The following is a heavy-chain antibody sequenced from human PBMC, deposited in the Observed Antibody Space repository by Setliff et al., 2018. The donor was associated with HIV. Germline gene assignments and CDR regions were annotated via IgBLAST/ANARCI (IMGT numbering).Heavy chain of an antibody. CDR2: FYYTGSA. V-gene: IGHV4-59*11. CDR1: AASIRSHY. Sequence: SETLSLTCTVSAASIRSHYWSWIRQSPGKALEWIGNFYYTGSADYNPSFKSRVTISLDKSNNQISLNLSSATAADTAVYYCARHTVFVRYFDHWGQGMLVTVSS. D-gene: IGHD2-2*02. CDR3: ARHTVFVRYFDH. J-gene: IGHJ4*02.